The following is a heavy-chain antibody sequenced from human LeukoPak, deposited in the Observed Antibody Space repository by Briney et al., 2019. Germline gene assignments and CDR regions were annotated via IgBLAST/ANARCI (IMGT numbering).Heavy chain of an antibody. Sequence: PGGSLRLSCAASGFTFDDYAMHWVRHAPGKGLEWVSGISWNSGSIGYADSVKGRFTISRDNAKNSLYLQMNSLRAEDTALYYCAKDKYYGSGSYGPLDYWGQGTLATVSS. D-gene: IGHD3-10*01. CDR1: GFTFDDYA. V-gene: IGHV3-9*01. CDR3: AKDKYYGSGSYGPLDY. J-gene: IGHJ4*02. CDR2: ISWNSGSI.